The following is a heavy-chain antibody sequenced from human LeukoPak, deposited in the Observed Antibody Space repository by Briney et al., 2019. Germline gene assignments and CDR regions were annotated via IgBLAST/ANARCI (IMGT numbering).Heavy chain of an antibody. D-gene: IGHD2-2*01. CDR2: INHSGST. V-gene: IGHV4-34*01. CDR1: GGSFSGYY. CDR3: ARKGYCSSTSCYGKYYFDY. J-gene: IGHJ4*02. Sequence: SETLSLTCAVYGGSFSGYYWSWIRQPPGKGLEWIGEINHSGSTNYNPSLKSRVTISVDTSKYQFSLKLSSVTAADTAVYYCARKGYCSSTSCYGKYYFDYWGQGTLVTVSS.